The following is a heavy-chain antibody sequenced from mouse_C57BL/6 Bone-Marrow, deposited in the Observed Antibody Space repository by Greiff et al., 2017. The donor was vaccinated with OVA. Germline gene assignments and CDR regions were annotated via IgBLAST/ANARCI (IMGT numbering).Heavy chain of an antibody. D-gene: IGHD1-1*01. Sequence: QVQLQQPGAELVKPGASVKMSCKASGYTFTSYWITWVKQRPGQGLEWIGDIYPGSGSTNYNEKFKSKATLTVDTSSSTAYMQLSSLTSEDSAVYYCARRGDYGSSPYFDYWGQGTTRTVSS. J-gene: IGHJ2*01. V-gene: IGHV1-55*01. CDR3: ARRGDYGSSPYFDY. CDR1: GYTFTSYW. CDR2: IYPGSGST.